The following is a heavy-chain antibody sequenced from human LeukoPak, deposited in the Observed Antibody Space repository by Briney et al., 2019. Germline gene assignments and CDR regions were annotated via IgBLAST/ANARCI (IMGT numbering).Heavy chain of an antibody. D-gene: IGHD6-19*01. CDR3: ARDVSTLSSGLYEVFYYGMDV. CDR2: INPNSGGR. V-gene: IGHV1-2*02. J-gene: IGHJ6*02. Sequence: GASVKVSCKASGYTFTGYYIHWVWQAPGQGLEWMGWINPNSGGRKYAQKFGGRVTITRDTSITTAYMEVSRLRSDDTAMYYCARDVSTLSSGLYEVFYYGMDVWGQGTTVTVSS. CDR1: GYTFTGYY.